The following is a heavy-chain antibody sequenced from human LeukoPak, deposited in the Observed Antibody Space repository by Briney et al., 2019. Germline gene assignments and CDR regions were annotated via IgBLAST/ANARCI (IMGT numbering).Heavy chain of an antibody. D-gene: IGHD1-14*01. V-gene: IGHV3-30*18. Sequence: PGGSLRLSCAASGFTFSTYAMHWVRQAPGKGLEWVAVMTHDGSKSNYADSAKGRFTISRDNSKNTLFLQMNSLRAEDTAIYYCAKRRGPGDAFDIWGQGTMVTVSS. CDR3: AKRRGPGDAFDI. CDR2: MTHDGSKS. J-gene: IGHJ3*02. CDR1: GFTFSTYA.